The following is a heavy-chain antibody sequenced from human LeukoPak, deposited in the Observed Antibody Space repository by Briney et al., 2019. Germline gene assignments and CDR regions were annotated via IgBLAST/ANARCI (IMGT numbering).Heavy chain of an antibody. CDR3: ARALLDAAEDY. D-gene: IGHD6-25*01. Sequence: PSETLSLTCAVYGGSFSGYYWSWIRQPPGKGLEWIGEINHSGSTNYNPSLKSRVTISVDTSKNQFSLKLSSVTAADTAVYYCARALLDAAEDYWGQGTLVTVSS. J-gene: IGHJ4*02. CDR2: INHSGST. CDR1: GGSFSGYY. V-gene: IGHV4-34*01.